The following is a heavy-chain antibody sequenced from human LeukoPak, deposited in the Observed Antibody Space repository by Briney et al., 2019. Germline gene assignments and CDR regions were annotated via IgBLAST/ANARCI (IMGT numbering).Heavy chain of an antibody. D-gene: IGHD3-22*01. CDR2: IYSGGST. CDR3: ARDRPKGDYDSSSYF. J-gene: IGHJ4*02. CDR1: GFTVSSNY. Sequence: GGSLRLSCAASGFTVSSNYMSWVRQAPGKGLEWVSVIYSGGSTYYADSVKGRFTISRDNSKNTLYLQMNSLRAEDTAVYYCARDRPKGDYDSSSYFWGQGTLVTVSS. V-gene: IGHV3-66*01.